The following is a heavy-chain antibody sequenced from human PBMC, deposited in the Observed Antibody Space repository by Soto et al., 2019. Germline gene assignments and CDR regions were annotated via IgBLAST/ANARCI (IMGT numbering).Heavy chain of an antibody. Sequence: EVQLVESGGGLVQPGGSLRLSCAASGFTFSTYSMNWVRQARGKGLEWVSYISYSTSTIYYAASVKGRFTISRDNAKNSLYLHLNSLRAEDTAVYYCARDKSSSFDYWGQGTLVTVSS. CDR2: ISYSTSTI. J-gene: IGHJ4*02. CDR3: ARDKSSSFDY. V-gene: IGHV3-48*01. D-gene: IGHD6-13*01. CDR1: GFTFSTYS.